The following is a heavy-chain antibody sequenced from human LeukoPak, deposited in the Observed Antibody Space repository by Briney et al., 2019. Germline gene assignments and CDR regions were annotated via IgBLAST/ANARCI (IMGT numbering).Heavy chain of an antibody. D-gene: IGHD2-15*01. CDR1: GFTFSSYS. V-gene: IGHV3-21*01. Sequence: GGSLRLSCAASGFTFSSYSMNWVRQAPGKGLEWVSSISSSSSYTYYADSVKGRFTISRDNAKNSLYLQMNSLRAEDTAVYYCARRMVGAAFDIWGQGTMVTVSS. CDR2: ISSSSSYT. CDR3: ARRMVGAAFDI. J-gene: IGHJ3*02.